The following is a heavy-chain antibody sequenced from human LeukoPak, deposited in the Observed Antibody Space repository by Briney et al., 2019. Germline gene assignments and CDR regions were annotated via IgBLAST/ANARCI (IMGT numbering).Heavy chain of an antibody. Sequence: GGSLRLSCAASGFTFSDYYMSWIRQAPGKGLEWVSYISSSGSTIYYADSVKGRFTISRDNAKNSLYLQMNSLRAEDTAVYYCARGSSGWWRNYYYYYMDVWGKGTTVTVSS. D-gene: IGHD6-19*01. CDR1: GFTFSDYY. V-gene: IGHV3-11*04. J-gene: IGHJ6*03. CDR2: ISSSGSTI. CDR3: ARGSSGWWRNYYYYYMDV.